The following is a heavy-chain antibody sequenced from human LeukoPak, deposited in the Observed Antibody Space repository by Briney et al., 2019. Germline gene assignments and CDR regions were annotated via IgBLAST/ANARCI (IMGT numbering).Heavy chain of an antibody. CDR3: ASATRGSYYY. Sequence: PGGSLRLSCAASGFTFSSYSMNWVRQAPGEGLKWVSYISSSSSYIYYADSVKGRFTISRDNAKNSLYLQMNSLRAEDTAVYYCASATRGSYYYWGQGTLVTVSS. D-gene: IGHD1-26*01. CDR1: GFTFSSYS. CDR2: ISSSSSYI. J-gene: IGHJ4*02. V-gene: IGHV3-21*01.